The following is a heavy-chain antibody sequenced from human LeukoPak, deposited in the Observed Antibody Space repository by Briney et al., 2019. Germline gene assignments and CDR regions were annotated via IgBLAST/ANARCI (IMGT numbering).Heavy chain of an antibody. CDR2: IYHSGST. CDR3: ASTGYSGSSGWFDP. Sequence: SGTLSLTCAVSGGSISSSNWWSWVRQPPGKGLEWIGEIYHSGSTNYSPSLKSRVTISVDKSKNQFSLKLSSVTAADTAVYYCASTGYSGSSGWFDPWGQGTLVTVSS. D-gene: IGHD1-26*01. CDR1: GGSISSSNW. V-gene: IGHV4-4*02. J-gene: IGHJ5*02.